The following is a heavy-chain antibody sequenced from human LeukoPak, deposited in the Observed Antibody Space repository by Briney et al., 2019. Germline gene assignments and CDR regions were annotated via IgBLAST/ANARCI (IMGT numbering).Heavy chain of an antibody. CDR1: GDTLSSYA. D-gene: IGHD2-15*01. CDR2: IIPMLGTT. J-gene: IGHJ4*02. CDR3: AREPRAYCSGGSCYFDY. V-gene: IGHV1-69*13. Sequence: SVNVSCTASGDTLSSYAMSWVRQAPGQGLEWMGGIIPMLGTTSYAQKFQGRVSITADESTSTAYMELSSLRSEDTAVYYCAREPRAYCSGGSCYFDYWGQGTLVTVSS.